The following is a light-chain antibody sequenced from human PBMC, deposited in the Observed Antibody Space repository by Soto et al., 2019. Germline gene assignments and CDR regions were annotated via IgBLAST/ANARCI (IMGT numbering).Light chain of an antibody. CDR1: QNVGSS. CDR3: QRRSNWPMII. Sequence: EIVLTQSPATLSLSPGERATLSCRASQNVGSSLAWYQCKPGQAPRLLIYDTSNRATGIPARFSGSGSGTDFTLTIRSLEPEDFAVYYCQRRSNWPMIIFGQGTRLEIK. V-gene: IGKV3-11*01. CDR2: DTS. J-gene: IGKJ5*01.